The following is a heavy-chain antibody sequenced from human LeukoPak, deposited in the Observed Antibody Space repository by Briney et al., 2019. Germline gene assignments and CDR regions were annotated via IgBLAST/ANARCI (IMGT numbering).Heavy chain of an antibody. CDR1: GFTFSTYQ. CDR3: ARDGTTVTTNYFYGMDV. J-gene: IGHJ6*02. D-gene: IGHD4-17*01. V-gene: IGHV3-48*03. CDR2: ISSSGSTI. Sequence: GGSLRLSCAASGFTFSTYQMNWVRQAPGKGLEWVSYISSSGSTISYADPVKGRFTISRDKAKNSLYLQMNSLRAEDTALYYCARDGTTVTTNYFYGMDVWGQGTTVTVSS.